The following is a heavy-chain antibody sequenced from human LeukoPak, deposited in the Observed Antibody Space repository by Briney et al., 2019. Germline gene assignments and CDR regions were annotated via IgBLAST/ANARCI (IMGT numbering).Heavy chain of an antibody. V-gene: IGHV3-21*01. CDR1: GFTFSSYS. J-gene: IGHJ3*02. CDR3: TRDESIGVFDI. CDR2: ISTSSSYI. D-gene: IGHD3-10*01. Sequence: GGSLRLSCAASGFTFSSYSMNWVRQAPGKGLEWVSTISTSSSYIYYEDSLKGRFTISRDNAKNSLYLQMSSLRAEDTAVYYCTRDESIGVFDIWGQGTMVSVSS.